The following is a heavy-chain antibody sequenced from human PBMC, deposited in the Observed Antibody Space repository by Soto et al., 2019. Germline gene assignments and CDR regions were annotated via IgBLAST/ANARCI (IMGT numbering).Heavy chain of an antibody. Sequence: AGESLKISCKGSGYTFTNYWIGWVRQMPGKGLEWMGIIYPGDSDTKYNPSFQGQVTISADKSITTTYLRWTSLKASDTAIYYCAASIFYYGMGVWGQGTTVTVSS. V-gene: IGHV5-51*01. J-gene: IGHJ6*02. CDR3: AASIFYYGMGV. CDR2: IYPGDSDT. CDR1: GYTFTNYW.